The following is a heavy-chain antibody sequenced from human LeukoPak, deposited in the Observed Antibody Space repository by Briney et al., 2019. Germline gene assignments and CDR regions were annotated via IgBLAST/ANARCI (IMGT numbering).Heavy chain of an antibody. CDR3: ARGWGVLVPAAIAGFDP. J-gene: IGHJ5*02. CDR1: GGSFSGYY. CDR2: INHSGST. Sequence: SETLSLTCAVYGGSFSGYYWSWIRQPPGKGLEWIGEINHSGSTNYNPSLKSRVTISVDTSKKQFSLRLTSVTAADTAVYYCARGWGVLVPAAIAGFDPWGQGTLVTVSS. V-gene: IGHV4-34*01. D-gene: IGHD2-2*02.